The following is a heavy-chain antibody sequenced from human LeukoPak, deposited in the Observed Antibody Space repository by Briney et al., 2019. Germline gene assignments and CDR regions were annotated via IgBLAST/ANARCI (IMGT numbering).Heavy chain of an antibody. D-gene: IGHD6-13*01. CDR3: ARGLYSSWQSWVDY. Sequence: GGSLRLSCAASGFPFSDYVMHWVRQAPGKGLEGVAVIRYDGNNKYYADSVKGRFTISRDNSKNMLYLQMNSLGTEDTAVYYCARGLYSSWQSWVDYWGQGTLVTVSS. CDR1: GFPFSDYV. V-gene: IGHV3-30*02. CDR2: IRYDGNNK. J-gene: IGHJ4*02.